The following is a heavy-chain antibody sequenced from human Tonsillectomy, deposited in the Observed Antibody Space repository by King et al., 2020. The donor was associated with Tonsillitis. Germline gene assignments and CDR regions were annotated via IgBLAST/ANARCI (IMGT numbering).Heavy chain of an antibody. CDR1: GGSITGYY. Sequence: VQLQESGPGLVRPSETLSLTCTVSGGSITGYYWSWIRQPPGKGLEWIGYVHYRGRTNYIPSLRSRITISADTSKNQFSLVLSSVTAADTAVYYCARHDRGYCSAPSCVNWFDPWGLGTLVTVSS. D-gene: IGHD2-2*01. J-gene: IGHJ5*01. CDR3: ARHDRGYCSAPSCVNWFDP. CDR2: VHYRGRT. V-gene: IGHV4-59*08.